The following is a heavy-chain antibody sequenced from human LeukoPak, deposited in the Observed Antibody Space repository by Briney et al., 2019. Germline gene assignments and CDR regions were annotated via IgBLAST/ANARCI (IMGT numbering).Heavy chain of an antibody. CDR3: AKDPYRVVVATGNYLDP. V-gene: IGHV3-30*18. CDR2: ISHDGSNI. J-gene: IGHJ5*02. Sequence: GGSLRLSCAASGFTFSSYGMHWVRQAPGKGLEWVAVISHDGSNIYYGDSVKGRFSISRDNSKNTLYLQMYSLRVEDTAVYYCAKDPYRVVVATGNYLDPWGQGTLVTVSS. D-gene: IGHD2-15*01. CDR1: GFTFSSYG.